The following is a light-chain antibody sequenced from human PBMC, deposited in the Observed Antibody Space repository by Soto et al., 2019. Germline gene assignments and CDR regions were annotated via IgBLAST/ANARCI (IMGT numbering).Light chain of an antibody. CDR1: QSVSSN. CDR3: QQYNNWPVA. CDR2: GAS. J-gene: IGKJ1*01. Sequence: EIVMTQSPATLSGSPGERARLSCRASQSVSSNVAWCQQKPGQAPRLLIYGASTRATGIPARFSGSGSGKEFTLTISSLKSEDFVVYYCQQYNNWPVAVGPGTKVEIK. V-gene: IGKV3-15*01.